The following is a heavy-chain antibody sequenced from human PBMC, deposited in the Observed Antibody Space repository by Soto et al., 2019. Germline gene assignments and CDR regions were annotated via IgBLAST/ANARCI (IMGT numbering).Heavy chain of an antibody. D-gene: IGHD3-3*01. Sequence: QPGGSLRLSCAASGFTFSSYAMSWVRQAPGKGLEWVSAISGSGGSTYYADSVKGRFTISRDNSKNTLYLQMNSLRAEDTAVYYYAKVSPLGFLEWLSWFDPWGQGTLVTVSS. CDR3: AKVSPLGFLEWLSWFDP. CDR2: ISGSGGST. V-gene: IGHV3-23*01. J-gene: IGHJ5*02. CDR1: GFTFSSYA.